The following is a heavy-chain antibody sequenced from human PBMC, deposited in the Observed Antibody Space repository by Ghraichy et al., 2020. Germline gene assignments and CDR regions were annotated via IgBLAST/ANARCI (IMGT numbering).Heavy chain of an antibody. Sequence: GGSLRLSCSASGFTFSSYAMHWVRQAPGKGLEYVSAISSNGGSTYYADSVKGRFTISRDNSKNTLYLQMSSLRAEDTAVYYCVKDDSRYSSGWSYFDYWGQGTLVTVSS. CDR2: ISSNGGST. J-gene: IGHJ4*02. V-gene: IGHV3-64D*06. CDR3: VKDDSRYSSGWSYFDY. CDR1: GFTFSSYA. D-gene: IGHD6-19*01.